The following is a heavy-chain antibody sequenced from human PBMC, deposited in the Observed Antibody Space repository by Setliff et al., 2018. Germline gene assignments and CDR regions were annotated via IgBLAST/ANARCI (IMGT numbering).Heavy chain of an antibody. J-gene: IGHJ6*03. CDR2: IYTSGST. D-gene: IGHD6-19*01. CDR1: GGSISSYY. CDR3: AREQWLDPPGYYYMDV. V-gene: IGHV4-4*07. Sequence: SETLSLTCTVSGGSISSYYWSWIRQPAGKGLEWIGRIYTSGSTNYNPCLKSRVTISVDTSKNQFSLKRSSVTATDTAVYYCAREQWLDPPGYYYMDVWAKGTTVTVSS.